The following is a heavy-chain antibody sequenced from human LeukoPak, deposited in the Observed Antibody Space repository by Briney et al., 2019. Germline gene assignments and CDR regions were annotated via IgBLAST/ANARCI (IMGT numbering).Heavy chain of an antibody. CDR1: GFTFSFYW. V-gene: IGHV3-7*01. D-gene: IGHD3-22*01. J-gene: IGHJ4*02. CDR2: IKQDGSDK. Sequence: GGSVRLSCAASGFTFSFYWMSWVRQAPGKGLEWVANIKQDGSDKYYVDSVKGRFTISRDNSKNSRYLQMNSLRAEDTAFYFCARHSNKYDYDSSGHYRSFDYWGQGTLVSVSS. CDR3: ARHSNKYDYDSSGHYRSFDY.